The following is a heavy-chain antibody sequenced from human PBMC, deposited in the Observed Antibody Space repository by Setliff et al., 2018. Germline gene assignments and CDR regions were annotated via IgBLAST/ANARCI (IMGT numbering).Heavy chain of an antibody. D-gene: IGHD6-19*01. CDR1: GDSIDTDIW. Sequence: PSETLSPTCTVSGDSIDTDIWWSWVRQSPGKGLEWIGEIYLGGSPTYNPSLKSRVTISIYKSKNQLSLDLTSVTAADTAVYYCARDNPGIAVAGTKYFQHWGQGTLVTVSS. CDR3: ARDNPGIAVAGTKYFQH. V-gene: IGHV4-4*02. J-gene: IGHJ1*01. CDR2: IYLGGSP.